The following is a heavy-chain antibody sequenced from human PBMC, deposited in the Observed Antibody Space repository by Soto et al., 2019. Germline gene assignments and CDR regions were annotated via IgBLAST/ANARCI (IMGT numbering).Heavy chain of an antibody. CDR2: IKQDGSEE. CDR1: GFTLGRYW. J-gene: IGHJ6*03. V-gene: IGHV3-7*01. Sequence: GGSLRLSCAVSGFTLGRYWMSWIRQAPGKGLEWVANIKQDGSEEYYADSVKGRFTISRDNSKNTLYLQMNSLRAEDTAVYYCAKGGYCSGGSCYSRYYYYYYMDVWGKGTTVTVSS. CDR3: AKGGYCSGGSCYSRYYYYYYMDV. D-gene: IGHD2-15*01.